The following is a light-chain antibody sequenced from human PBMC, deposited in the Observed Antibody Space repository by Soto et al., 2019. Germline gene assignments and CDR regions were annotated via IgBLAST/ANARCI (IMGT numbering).Light chain of an antibody. CDR3: QQRSNWIT. CDR2: GAS. CDR1: QSVSSSY. V-gene: IGKV3D-20*02. J-gene: IGKJ5*01. Sequence: EIVLTQSPGTLSLSPGERATLSCRASQSVSSSYLAWYQQKPGQAPRLLIYGASSRATGIPDRFSGSGSGTDFPLTISSLEPEDFAVYYCQQRSNWITFGQGTRLEIK.